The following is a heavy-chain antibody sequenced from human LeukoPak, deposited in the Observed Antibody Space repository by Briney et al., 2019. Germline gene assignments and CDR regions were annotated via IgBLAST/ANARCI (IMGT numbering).Heavy chain of an antibody. CDR2: ISYDGSNK. V-gene: IGHV3-30*18. Sequence: GRSLRLSCAASGFTFSSYGMHWVRQAPGKGLEWVAVISYDGSNKYYADSVKGRFTISRNNSKNTLYLQMNSLRAEDTAVYYWAKDGLWFSAFDIWGQGTMVTVSS. CDR1: GFTFSSYG. J-gene: IGHJ3*02. D-gene: IGHD3-10*01. CDR3: AKDGLWFSAFDI.